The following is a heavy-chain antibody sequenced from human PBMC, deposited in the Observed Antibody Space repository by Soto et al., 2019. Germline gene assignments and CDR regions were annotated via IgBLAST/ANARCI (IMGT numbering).Heavy chain of an antibody. CDR1: GYTFTSYG. V-gene: IGHV1-18*01. D-gene: IGHD3-22*01. Sequence: ASVKVSCKASGYTFTSYGISWVRQAPGQGLEWMGWISAYNGNTNYAQKLQGRVTMTTDTSTSTAYMELRSLRSDDTAVYYCARAIFYYDSSDYYYGLDFWGQGTTVTVSS. CDR2: ISAYNGNT. J-gene: IGHJ6*02. CDR3: ARAIFYYDSSDYYYGLDF.